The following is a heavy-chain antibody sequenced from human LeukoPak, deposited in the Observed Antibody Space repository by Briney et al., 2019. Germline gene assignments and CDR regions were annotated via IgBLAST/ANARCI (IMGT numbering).Heavy chain of an antibody. CDR3: ARVPGIAVAGHDAFDI. J-gene: IGHJ3*02. CDR1: GGSISDYY. Sequence: SSETLSLTCNLSGGSISDYYWNWIRQPAGKGLEWIGRIFRSGSTDYNPSLKSRVTISVDTSKNQFSLKLSSVTAADTAVYYCARVPGIAVAGHDAFDIWGQGTMVTVSS. CDR2: IFRSGST. V-gene: IGHV4-4*07. D-gene: IGHD6-19*01.